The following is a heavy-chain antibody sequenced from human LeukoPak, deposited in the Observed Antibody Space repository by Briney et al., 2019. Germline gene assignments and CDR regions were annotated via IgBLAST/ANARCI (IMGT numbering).Heavy chain of an antibody. CDR2: ISYDGSNK. D-gene: IGHD6-13*01. CDR1: GFTFSSYG. J-gene: IGHJ4*02. Sequence: GRSLRLSCAASGFTFSSYGMHWVRQAPGKGLEWVAVISYDGSNKYYADSVKGRFTISRDNSKNTLYLQTNSLRAEDTAVYYCAKDGAGIAAAEDNFDYWGQGTLVTVSS. V-gene: IGHV3-30*18. CDR3: AKDGAGIAAAEDNFDY.